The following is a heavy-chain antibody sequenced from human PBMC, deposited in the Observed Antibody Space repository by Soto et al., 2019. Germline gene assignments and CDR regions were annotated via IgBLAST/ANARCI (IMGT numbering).Heavy chain of an antibody. CDR3: ARDLGAADTNWFDP. V-gene: IGHV4-59*01. CDR2: IYYSGST. CDR1: GGSISSYY. D-gene: IGHD5-18*01. J-gene: IGHJ5*02. Sequence: SETLSLTCTVSGGSISSYYWSWIRQPPGKGLEWIGYIYYSGSTNYNPSLKSRVTISVDTSKNQFPLKLSSVTAADTAVYYCARDLGAADTNWFDPWGQGTLVTVSS.